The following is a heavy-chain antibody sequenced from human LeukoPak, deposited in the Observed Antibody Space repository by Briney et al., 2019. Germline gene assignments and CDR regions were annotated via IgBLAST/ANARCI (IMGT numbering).Heavy chain of an antibody. Sequence: SQTLSLTCALSGDSVSSNSAGWDWVRQSPWRGLEWLGSTYYRSKSYNNYAVSVASRISINPDTSKSQVSLQLNSVTPKDTGVYFCAREGGLGGLAYWGQGTLITVSS. J-gene: IGHJ4*02. V-gene: IGHV6-1*01. CDR1: GDSVSSNSAG. D-gene: IGHD3-16*01. CDR2: TYYRSKSYN. CDR3: AREGGLGGLAY.